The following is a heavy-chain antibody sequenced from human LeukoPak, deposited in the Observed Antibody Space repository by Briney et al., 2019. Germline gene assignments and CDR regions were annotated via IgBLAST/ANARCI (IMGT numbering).Heavy chain of an antibody. D-gene: IGHD5-24*01. J-gene: IGHJ4*02. V-gene: IGHV4-39*01. CDR1: GGSINSHSYY. CDR2: VYYDGTS. Sequence: PSETLSLTCTVSGGSINSHSYYWVWIPEPPGKGLEGFGSVYYDGTSYSNPSLKSRVAVFVDTSRHQLSLDLRFVTAADTATYYCVRHISTNTGYFDSCGEGTLVSVS. CDR3: VRHISTNTGYFDS.